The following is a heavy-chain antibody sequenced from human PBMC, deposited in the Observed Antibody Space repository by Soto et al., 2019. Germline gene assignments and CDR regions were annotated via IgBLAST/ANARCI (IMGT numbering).Heavy chain of an antibody. CDR3: ASQDYYDSSGYYVVY. CDR1: GGSISSNIYY. D-gene: IGHD3-22*01. CDR2: ILYSGRN. J-gene: IGHJ4*02. V-gene: IGHV4-39*01. Sequence: SETLSLTCTVSGGSISSNIYYYSWIRQPPGKRLEWIGNILYSGRNLYDSSLKSRVTMSVHTSKNQFSLKLSSVTAADKDMYYCASQDYYDSSGYYVVYWGQGTLVTGFS.